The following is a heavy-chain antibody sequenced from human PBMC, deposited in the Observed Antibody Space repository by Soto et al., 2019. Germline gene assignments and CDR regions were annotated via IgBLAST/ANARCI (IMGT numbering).Heavy chain of an antibody. Sequence: QVQLVQSGAEVKKPGASVRVYCRASGYSFISTDINWVRQATGQGLEWMGWMNPNSGNAGYAQQFQGRVTLTRNTSITTAYMELTGLTSEDTGVYYCARAQHGSRILYLKGMDVWGQGTTVTVSS. CDR3: ARAQHGSRILYLKGMDV. CDR1: GYSFISTD. CDR2: MNPNSGNA. D-gene: IGHD2-2*01. J-gene: IGHJ6*02. V-gene: IGHV1-8*01.